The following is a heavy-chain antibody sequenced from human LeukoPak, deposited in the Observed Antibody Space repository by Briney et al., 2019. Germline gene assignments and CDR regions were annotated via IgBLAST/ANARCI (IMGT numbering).Heavy chain of an antibody. CDR3: ARGSGIAAAANDAFDI. CDR2: ISSSSSTI. D-gene: IGHD6-13*01. CDR1: GFTFSSYS. Sequence: RTGGSLRLSCAASGFTFSSYSMNWVRQAPGKGLEWVSYISSSSSTIYYADSVKGRFTISRDNAKNSLYLQMNSLRAEDTAVYYCARGSGIAAAANDAFDIWGQGTMVTVSS. J-gene: IGHJ3*02. V-gene: IGHV3-48*04.